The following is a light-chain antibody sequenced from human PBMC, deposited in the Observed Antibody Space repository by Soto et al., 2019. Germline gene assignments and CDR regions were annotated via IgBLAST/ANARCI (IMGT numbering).Light chain of an antibody. CDR1: SSDVGGYNF. Sequence: QSALTQPRSVSGSPGQSVTISCTGTSSDVGGYNFVSWYQHHPGKAPKLIIYNVIQRPSGVPDRFSASKSDNTASLTISGLQAEDEAAYYCCSYAGSYTYVFGTGTKVTVL. CDR2: NVI. V-gene: IGLV2-11*01. J-gene: IGLJ1*01. CDR3: CSYAGSYTYV.